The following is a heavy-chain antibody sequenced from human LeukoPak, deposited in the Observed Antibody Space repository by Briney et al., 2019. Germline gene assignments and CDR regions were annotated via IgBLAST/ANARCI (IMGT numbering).Heavy chain of an antibody. Sequence: SETLSLTCAVYGGSFSGYYWSWIRQPPGKGLEWIGEINHSGSTNYNPSLKSRVTTSVDRSKNQFSLKLSSVTAADTAVYYCARASVARDFWSGYYSGDWFDPWGQGTLVTVSS. CDR2: INHSGST. V-gene: IGHV4-34*01. D-gene: IGHD3-3*01. CDR1: GGSFSGYY. CDR3: ARASVARDFWSGYYSGDWFDP. J-gene: IGHJ5*02.